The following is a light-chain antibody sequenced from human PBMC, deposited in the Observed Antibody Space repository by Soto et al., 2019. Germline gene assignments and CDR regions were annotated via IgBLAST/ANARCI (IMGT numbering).Light chain of an antibody. Sequence: QSVLTQPPSVSGAPRQRVTISCTGSSSNIGAGYDVHWYQQLPGTALKLLIYGNSNRPSGVPDRFSGSKSCTSASLAITGLQGEDEADYHCQSYDSSLSGVVFGGGTQLTVL. J-gene: IGLJ2*01. CDR3: QSYDSSLSGVV. CDR1: SSNIGAGYD. CDR2: GNS. V-gene: IGLV1-40*01.